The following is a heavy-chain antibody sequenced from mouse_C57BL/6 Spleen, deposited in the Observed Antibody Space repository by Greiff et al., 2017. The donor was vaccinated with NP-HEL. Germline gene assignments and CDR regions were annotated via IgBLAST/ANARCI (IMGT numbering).Heavy chain of an antibody. J-gene: IGHJ1*03. D-gene: IGHD1-1*01. CDR2: IYPGNSDT. CDR1: GYTFTSYW. CDR3: TPHYYGSRDWYFDV. Sequence: VHVKQSGTVLARPGASVKMSCKTSGYTFTSYWMHWVKQRPGQGLEWIGAIYPGNSDTSYNQKFKGKAKLTAVTSASTAYMELSSLTNEDSAVYYCTPHYYGSRDWYFDVWGTGTTVTVSS. V-gene: IGHV1-5*01.